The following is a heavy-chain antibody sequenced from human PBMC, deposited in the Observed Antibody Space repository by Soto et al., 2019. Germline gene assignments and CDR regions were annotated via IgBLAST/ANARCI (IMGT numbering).Heavy chain of an antibody. J-gene: IGHJ3*02. CDR1: GGTFSSYA. Sequence: SVKVSCKASGGTFSSYAISWVRQAPGQGLEWMGGIIPIFGTANYAQKFQGRVTITADESTSTAYMELSSLRSEDTAVYYSARGMITFGGGLDAFDIWGQGTMVTVSS. D-gene: IGHD3-16*01. V-gene: IGHV1-69*13. CDR3: ARGMITFGGGLDAFDI. CDR2: IIPIFGTA.